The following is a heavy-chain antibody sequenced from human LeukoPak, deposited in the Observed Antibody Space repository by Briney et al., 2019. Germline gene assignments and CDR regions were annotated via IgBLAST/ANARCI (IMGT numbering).Heavy chain of an antibody. V-gene: IGHV4-59*08. J-gene: IGHJ4*02. Sequence: PSETLSLTCTVSGGSISRLYWSWIRQPPGKGLEWIGYVYYSGSTNYNPSLNSRITISVDMSKNQFSLKLRSVTAADTAVYYCARHGAPRRGAPRDFDYWGRGTLVTVSS. D-gene: IGHD3-10*01. CDR2: VYYSGST. CDR3: ARHGAPRRGAPRDFDY. CDR1: GGSISRLY.